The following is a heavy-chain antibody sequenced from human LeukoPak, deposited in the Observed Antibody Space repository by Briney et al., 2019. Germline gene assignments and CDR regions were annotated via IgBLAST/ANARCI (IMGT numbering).Heavy chain of an antibody. J-gene: IGHJ3*01. CDR1: GYTFAGYY. V-gene: IGHV1-2*06. CDR3: ARTGANDALDV. CDR2: INPNSGGT. Sequence: ASVKVSCKASGYTFAGYYMHWVRQAPGQGIEWMGRINPNSGGTNYAQKFQGRVTMTRDTSISTAYMELSRLRSDDTAVYCCARTGANDALDVWGQGTMVTVSS. D-gene: IGHD1-14*01.